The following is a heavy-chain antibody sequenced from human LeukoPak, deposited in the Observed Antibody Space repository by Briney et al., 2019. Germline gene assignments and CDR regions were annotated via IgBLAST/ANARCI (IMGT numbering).Heavy chain of an antibody. V-gene: IGHV1-2*02. CDR1: GYTLTGYH. D-gene: IGHD1-7*01. J-gene: IGHJ4*02. CDR3: ARVPQYNWNYRVVGVLFDY. CDR2: INPNSGGT. Sequence: ASVKVSCKASGYTLTGYHMHWVRQAPGQGLEWMGWINPNSGGTNYAQKFQGRVTMTRDTSISTAYMELSRLRSDDTAVYYCARVPQYNWNYRVVGVLFDYWGQGTLVTVSS.